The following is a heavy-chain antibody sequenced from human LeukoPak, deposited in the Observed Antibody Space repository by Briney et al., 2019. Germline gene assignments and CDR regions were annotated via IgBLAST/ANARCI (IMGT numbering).Heavy chain of an antibody. D-gene: IGHD2-2*01. V-gene: IGHV3-30*03. CDR2: ISYDGSNK. J-gene: IGHJ4*02. CDR1: GFTFSSYG. Sequence: GRSLRLSCAASGFTFSSYGMHWVRQAPGKGLEWVAVISYDGSNKYYADSVKGRFTISRDNSKNTLYLQMNSLRAEDTAVYYCARSDCSSTSCYVRDLDYWGQGTLVTVSS. CDR3: ARSDCSSTSCYVRDLDY.